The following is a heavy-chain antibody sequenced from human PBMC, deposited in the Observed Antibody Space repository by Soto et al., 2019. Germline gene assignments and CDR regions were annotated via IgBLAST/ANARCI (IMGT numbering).Heavy chain of an antibody. J-gene: IGHJ4*02. CDR2: IYYSGST. CDR3: ARLPTPYDYIWGSYRYGRYYFDY. CDR1: GGSISSYY. Sequence: SETLSLTCTVSGGSISSYYWSWIRQPPGKGLEWIGYIYYSGSTNYNPSLKSRVTISVDTSKNQFSLKLSSVTAADTAVYYCARLPTPYDYIWGSYRYGRYYFDYWGQGTLVTVS. V-gene: IGHV4-59*08. D-gene: IGHD3-16*02.